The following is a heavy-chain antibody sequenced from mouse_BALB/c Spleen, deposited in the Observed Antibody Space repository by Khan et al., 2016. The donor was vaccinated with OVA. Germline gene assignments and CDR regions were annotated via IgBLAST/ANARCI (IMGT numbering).Heavy chain of an antibody. CDR1: GYTFTSYD. D-gene: IGHD3-1*01. Sequence: VQLKQSGPELVKPGASVKMSCKASGYTFTSYDMHWVKQKPGQGLEWIGYINPYNDYTNFNEKFKGKATLTSDKSSSTAYMELSSLTSEDSAVYYCARGVHGLQTWFAYWGQGTLVTVSA. V-gene: IGHV1S136*01. J-gene: IGHJ3*01. CDR2: INPYNDYT. CDR3: ARGVHGLQTWFAY.